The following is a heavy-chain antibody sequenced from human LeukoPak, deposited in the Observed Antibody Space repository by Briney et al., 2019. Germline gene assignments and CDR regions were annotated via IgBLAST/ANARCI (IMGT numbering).Heavy chain of an antibody. CDR1: GGSISSSSYY. CDR2: IYYSGST. D-gene: IGHD3-22*01. CDR3: ARRYYYDSSGHQIFDY. V-gene: IGHV4-39*01. J-gene: IGHJ4*02. Sequence: SETLSLTCTVSGGSISSSSYYWGWIRQPPGKGLEWIGSIYYSGSTYYNPSLKSRVTISVDTSKNQFSLKLSSVTAADTAVYYCARRYYYDSSGHQIFDYWGQGTLVTVSS.